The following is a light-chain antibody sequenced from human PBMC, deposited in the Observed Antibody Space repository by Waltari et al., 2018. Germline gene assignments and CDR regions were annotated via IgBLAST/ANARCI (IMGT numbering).Light chain of an antibody. CDR2: RAS. Sequence: EIVLTQSPGTASLSPGERVPLSCRASQSVGSSSLAWYQQKPGQAPRRVIYRASRRATGVPDRFSGSGSGTDFRLTISRLEPEDFGVYYCQQRATLPGTFGQGTKVEIK. V-gene: IGKV3-20*01. J-gene: IGKJ1*01. CDR3: QQRATLPGT. CDR1: QSVGSSS.